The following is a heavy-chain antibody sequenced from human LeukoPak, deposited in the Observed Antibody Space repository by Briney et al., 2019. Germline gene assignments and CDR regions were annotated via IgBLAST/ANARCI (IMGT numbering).Heavy chain of an antibody. CDR3: ARLTDDYITI. D-gene: IGHD3-3*01. Sequence: SETLSLTCAVSSYSISSGYYWGWIRQSPWKGLEWIGSIYHSGSTYYNPSLRSRVTISVDTSKNQFSLKVRSVTAADTALYYCARLTDDYITIWGQGTLVTVSS. V-gene: IGHV4-38-2*01. J-gene: IGHJ4*02. CDR2: IYHSGST. CDR1: SYSISSGYY.